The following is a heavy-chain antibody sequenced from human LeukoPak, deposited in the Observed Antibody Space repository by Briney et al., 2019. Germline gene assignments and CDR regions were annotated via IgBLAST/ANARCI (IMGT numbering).Heavy chain of an antibody. CDR3: AMSFDY. Sequence: GGSLRLSCAASGFTFDDYAMHWVRQAPGKGLEWVSGISWNSGSIGYADSVKGRFTISRDNAKNSLYLQMNSLRAEDMALYYCAMSFDYWGQGTLVTVSS. V-gene: IGHV3-9*03. CDR2: ISWNSGSI. J-gene: IGHJ4*02. CDR1: GFTFDDYA.